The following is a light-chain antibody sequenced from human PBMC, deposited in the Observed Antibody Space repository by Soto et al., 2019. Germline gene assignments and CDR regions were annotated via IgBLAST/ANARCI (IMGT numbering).Light chain of an antibody. CDR2: DVN. J-gene: IGLJ1*01. V-gene: IGLV2-14*03. Sequence: QSALTQPASVSGSPGQSITISCTGTSSDVGAYNYVSWYQQHPGKAPKLMIYDVNNRPSGVSNRFSGSKSGNTASLTISGLQAEDEADYFCSSYTSSSTLYVFGTGTKLTVL. CDR1: SSDVGAYNY. CDR3: SSYTSSSTLYV.